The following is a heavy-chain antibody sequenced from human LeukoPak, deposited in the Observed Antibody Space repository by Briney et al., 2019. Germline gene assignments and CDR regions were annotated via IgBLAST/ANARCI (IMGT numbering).Heavy chain of an antibody. V-gene: IGHV3-48*04. Sequence: GGSLRLSCAASGFTFSSYGMHWVRQAPGKGLEWVSYISSSGSTIYYADSVKGRFTISRDNAKNSLYLQMNSLRAEDTAVYYCAELGITMTGGVWGKGTTVTISS. J-gene: IGHJ6*04. CDR2: ISSSGSTI. D-gene: IGHD3-10*02. CDR1: GFTFSSYG. CDR3: AELGITMTGGV.